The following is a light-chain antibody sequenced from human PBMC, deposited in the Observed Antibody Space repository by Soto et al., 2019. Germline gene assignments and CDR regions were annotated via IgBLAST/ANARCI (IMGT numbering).Light chain of an antibody. CDR1: QDINSF. J-gene: IGKJ4*01. CDR3: QQYSSYPPT. CDR2: AAS. V-gene: IGKV1-16*02. Sequence: IQMTQSPSSLSASVGDRVAITCRASQDINSFLAWFQQKPGQAPKSLIYAASTLQSGVSSNFSGSGSGTDFTLTITSLQPEDFATYYCQQYSSYPPTFGGGTKVEIK.